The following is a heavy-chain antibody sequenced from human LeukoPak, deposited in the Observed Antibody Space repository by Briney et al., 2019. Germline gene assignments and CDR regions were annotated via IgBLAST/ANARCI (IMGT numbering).Heavy chain of an antibody. CDR2: ISYDGSNK. J-gene: IGHJ1*01. V-gene: IGHV3-30-3*01. CDR3: AKSSEGDIVVVPAADRSAEYFQH. Sequence: GGSLRLSCAASGFTFSSYAMHWVRQAPGKGLEWVAVISYDGSNKYYADSVKGRFTISRDNSKNTLYLQMNSLRVEDTAVYYCAKSSEGDIVVVPAADRSAEYFQHWGQGTLVTVSS. D-gene: IGHD2-2*01. CDR1: GFTFSSYA.